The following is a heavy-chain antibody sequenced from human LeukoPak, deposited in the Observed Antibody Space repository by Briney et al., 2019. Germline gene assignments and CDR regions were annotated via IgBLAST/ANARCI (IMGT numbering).Heavy chain of an antibody. V-gene: IGHV3-11*01. D-gene: IGHD3-22*01. CDR3: ASLSYDSSGYLDY. CDR2: ISSSGSTL. J-gene: IGHJ4*02. Sequence: PGGSLRLSCAASGFTFSDYYMSWIRQAPGKGLEWVSYISSSGSTLYYADSVKGRFTISRDNAKNSLYLQMNSLRAEDTAVYYCASLSYDSSGYLDYWGQGTLVTVSS. CDR1: GFTFSDYY.